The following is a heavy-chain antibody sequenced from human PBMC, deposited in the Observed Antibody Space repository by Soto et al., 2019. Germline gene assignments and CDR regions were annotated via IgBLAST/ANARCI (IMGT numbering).Heavy chain of an antibody. CDR1: EGNIIISS. D-gene: IGHD2-2*01. CDR3: SRGERYAAQAYYLDF. Sequence: GPKRHSNRVAEGNIIISSVGCVRKEHRKGLEWVSSISSSSSYIYYADSVKGRFTISRDNAKNSLYLQMNSLRAEDTAVYYLSRGERYAAQAYYLDFPGQG. CDR2: ISSSSSYI. V-gene: IGHV3-21*01. J-gene: IGHJ4*03.